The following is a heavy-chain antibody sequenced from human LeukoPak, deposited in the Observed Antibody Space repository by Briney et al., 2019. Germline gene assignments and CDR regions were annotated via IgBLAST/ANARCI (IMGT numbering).Heavy chain of an antibody. Sequence: PGGSLRLSCAASGFTFSSYAMYWVRQPPGKGLEWIGEINHSGSTNYNPSLKSRVTISVDTSKNQFSLKLRSVTAADTAVYYCARLWFGELVTDSWGQGTLVTVSS. CDR3: ARLWFGELVTDS. D-gene: IGHD3-10*01. CDR1: GFTFSSYA. CDR2: INHSGST. J-gene: IGHJ4*02. V-gene: IGHV4-34*01.